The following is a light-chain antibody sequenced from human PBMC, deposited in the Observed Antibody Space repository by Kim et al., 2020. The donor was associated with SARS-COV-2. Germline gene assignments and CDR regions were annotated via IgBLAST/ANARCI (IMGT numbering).Light chain of an antibody. J-gene: IGKJ1*01. CDR1: QSVSGTS. V-gene: IGKV3-20*01. CDR3: QQYGSSPWT. Sequence: EIVLTQSPGTLSLSPGESATLSCRASQSVSGTSLAWYQQKPGQAPRLLIYAASTRATGIPDRFSGSGSGTDFTLTISRLEPEDFAVYYCQQYGSSPWTFGQGTKVDIK. CDR2: AAS.